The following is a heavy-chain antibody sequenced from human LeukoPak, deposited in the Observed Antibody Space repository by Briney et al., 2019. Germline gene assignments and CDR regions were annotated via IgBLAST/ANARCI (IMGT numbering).Heavy chain of an antibody. CDR1: GGSFSGYY. D-gene: IGHD2-15*01. J-gene: IGHJ4*02. V-gene: IGHV4-34*01. Sequence: PSETLSLTCAVYGGSFSGYYWSWIRQPPGKGLEWIGEINHSGSTNYNPSLKSRVTISVDTSKNQFSLKLSSVTAADTVVYYCARSVYCSGGSCPFDYWGQGTLVTVSS. CDR2: INHSGST. CDR3: ARSVYCSGGSCPFDY.